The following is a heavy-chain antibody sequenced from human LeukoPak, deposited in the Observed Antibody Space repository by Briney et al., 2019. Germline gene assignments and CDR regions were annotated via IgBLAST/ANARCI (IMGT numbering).Heavy chain of an antibody. CDR3: ARYTAANDAFDI. CDR2: ISAYNGNT. V-gene: IGHV1-18*04. CDR1: GYTFTSYG. D-gene: IGHD2-2*01. Sequence: ASVKVSCKASGYTFTSYGISWVRQAPGQGLEWMGWISAYNGNTNYAQKLQGRVTMTTDTSTSTAYMELRSLRPDDTAVYYCARYTAANDAFDIWGQGTMVTVSS. J-gene: IGHJ3*02.